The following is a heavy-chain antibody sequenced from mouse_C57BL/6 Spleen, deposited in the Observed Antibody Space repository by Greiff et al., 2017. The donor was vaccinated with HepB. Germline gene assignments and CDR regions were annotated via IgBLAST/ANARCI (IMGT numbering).Heavy chain of an antibody. CDR1: GYSITSGYY. CDR2: ISYDGSN. J-gene: IGHJ4*01. V-gene: IGHV3-6*01. D-gene: IGHD2-2*01. Sequence: VQLKESGPGLVKPSQSLSLTCSVTGYSITSGYYWNWIRQFPGNKLEWMGYISYDGSNNYNPSLKNRISITRDTSKNQFFLTLNSVTTEDTATYYCAREVVTTKDNYYAMDYWGQGTSVTVSS. CDR3: AREVVTTKDNYYAMDY.